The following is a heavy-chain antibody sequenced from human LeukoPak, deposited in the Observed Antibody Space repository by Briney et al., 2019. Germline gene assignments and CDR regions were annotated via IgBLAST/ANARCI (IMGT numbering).Heavy chain of an antibody. CDR3: ARDLYYDSSGYPPHFDY. D-gene: IGHD3-22*01. CDR2: ISSSSSTI. CDR1: GFTFSSYS. J-gene: IGHJ4*02. Sequence: GGSLRLSCAASGFTFSSYSMNWVRQAPGKGLEWVSYISSSSSTIYYADSVKGRFTISRDNAKNSLYLQMNSLRAEDMAVYYCARDLYYDSSGYPPHFDYWGQGTLVTVSS. V-gene: IGHV3-48*01.